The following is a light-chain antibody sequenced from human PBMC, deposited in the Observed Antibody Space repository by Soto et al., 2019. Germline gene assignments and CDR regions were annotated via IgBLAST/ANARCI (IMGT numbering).Light chain of an antibody. Sequence: DIQMTQSPSSLSASVGDRVTITCRASQGISNYLAWYQQKPGKVPKLLIYAASTLQSGVPSRFSGSGSGADFTLTISSLQSEDVATYYCQKYNSAARDTFGQGTRLEIK. CDR1: QGISNY. J-gene: IGKJ5*01. V-gene: IGKV1-27*01. CDR3: QKYNSAARDT. CDR2: AAS.